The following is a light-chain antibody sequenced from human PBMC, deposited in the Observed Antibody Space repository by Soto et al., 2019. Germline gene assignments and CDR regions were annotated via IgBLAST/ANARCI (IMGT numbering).Light chain of an antibody. V-gene: IGKV3-11*01. Sequence: EIVLTQSPATLSLSPGERATLSCRASQSVRSHSVWYQQKPGQAPRLLIYDASNRATGIPARFSGSGSGTDFTLTISSLEPEDFAVYYCQHRANWPITFGGGTKVEIK. J-gene: IGKJ4*01. CDR2: DAS. CDR3: QHRANWPIT. CDR1: QSVRSH.